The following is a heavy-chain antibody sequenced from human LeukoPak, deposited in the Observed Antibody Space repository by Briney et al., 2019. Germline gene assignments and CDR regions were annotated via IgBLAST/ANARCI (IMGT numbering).Heavy chain of an antibody. J-gene: IGHJ4*02. CDR1: GYSISSGYY. V-gene: IGHV4-38-2*02. Sequence: SETLSLTCTVSGYSISSGYYWGWIRQPPGKGLERIGSIYHSGSTYYNPSLKSRVTISVDTSKNQFSLKLSSVTAADTAVYYCARDRTVWGSYRPLDYWGQGTLVTVSS. D-gene: IGHD3-16*02. CDR2: IYHSGST. CDR3: ARDRTVWGSYRPLDY.